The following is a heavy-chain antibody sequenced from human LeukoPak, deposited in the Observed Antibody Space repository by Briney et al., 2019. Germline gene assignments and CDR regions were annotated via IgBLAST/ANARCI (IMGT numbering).Heavy chain of an antibody. Sequence: GGSLRLSCAASGFIFSHYAVSWVRQAPGKGLEWVAVISYDGSNKHYADSVKGRFTISRDNSKNTLYLQMNSLRAEDTAVYYCAKDIRAVAGTLFDYWGQGTLVTVSS. CDR2: ISYDGSNK. CDR3: AKDIRAVAGTLFDY. J-gene: IGHJ4*02. CDR1: GFIFSHYA. D-gene: IGHD6-19*01. V-gene: IGHV3-30*04.